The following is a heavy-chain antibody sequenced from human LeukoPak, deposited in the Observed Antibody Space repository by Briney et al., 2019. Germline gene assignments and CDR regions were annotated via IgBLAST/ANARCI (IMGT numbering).Heavy chain of an antibody. J-gene: IGHJ3*02. V-gene: IGHV3-53*01. D-gene: IGHD5-18*01. CDR2: IYSGGST. CDR1: GFTFSSYS. CDR3: ALLSGAMAEGAFDI. Sequence: GGSLRLSCAASGFTFSSYSMNWVRQAPGKGLEWVSVIYSGGSTYYADSVKGRFTISRDNSKNTLYLQMNSLRAEDTAVYYCALLSGAMAEGAFDIWGQGTMVTVSS.